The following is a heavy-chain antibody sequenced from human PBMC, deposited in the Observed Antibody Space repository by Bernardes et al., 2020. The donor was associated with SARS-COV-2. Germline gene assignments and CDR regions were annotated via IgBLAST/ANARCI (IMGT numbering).Heavy chain of an antibody. CDR3: ARDRFGKYYYGMDV. Sequence: GGSLSLSCAASGFTFSSYSMNWVRQAPGKGLEWVSSISSSSSYIYYADSVKGRFTISRDNAKNSLYLQMNSLRAEDTAVYYCARDRFGKYYYGMDVWGQGTTVTVSS. V-gene: IGHV3-21*01. J-gene: IGHJ6*02. CDR2: ISSSSSYI. D-gene: IGHD3-10*01. CDR1: GFTFSSYS.